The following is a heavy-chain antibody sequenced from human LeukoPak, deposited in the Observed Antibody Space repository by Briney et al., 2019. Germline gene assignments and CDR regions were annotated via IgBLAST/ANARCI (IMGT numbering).Heavy chain of an antibody. CDR3: AKPARTDYADY. CDR1: GFTFSSYS. CDR2: INGSGDRT. D-gene: IGHD1-14*01. Sequence: GGSLRLSCAASGFTFSSYSMNWVRQAPGKGLEWVSSINGSGDRTYYADSVKGRFTISRDNSKNTLYLQMNSLRAEDTTVYYCAKPARTDYADYWGQGTLVTVSS. J-gene: IGHJ4*02. V-gene: IGHV3-23*01.